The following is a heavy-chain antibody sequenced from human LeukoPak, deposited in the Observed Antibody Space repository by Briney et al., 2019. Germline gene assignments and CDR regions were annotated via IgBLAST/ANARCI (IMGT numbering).Heavy chain of an antibody. Sequence: TLSLTCSVSGGSISGGRYYWNWIRQPAGRSLEWIGRIYPSGSTNYNTSLKSRVTISVDTSKNQFSLKLSSVTAADTAVYYCARDVGYTTGPYYYDSSGYDHWGQGTLVTVSS. V-gene: IGHV4-61*02. D-gene: IGHD3-22*01. CDR1: GGSISGGRYY. CDR3: ARDVGYTTGPYYYDSSGYDH. J-gene: IGHJ4*02. CDR2: IYPSGST.